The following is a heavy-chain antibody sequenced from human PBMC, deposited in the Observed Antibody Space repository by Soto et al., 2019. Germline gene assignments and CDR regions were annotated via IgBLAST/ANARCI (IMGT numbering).Heavy chain of an antibody. CDR3: ARDLGWAFDS. D-gene: IGHD6-19*01. Sequence: EVQLVEFGGGSVQPGGSLRLSCAASGFTFSTFSMNWVRQAPGRGLEWISYISGGGRPISYADSVKGRFTISRDNAKNSLYLQMDSLTDEDTAVYYCARDLGWAFDSWGQGTLVTVSS. CDR1: GFTFSTFS. V-gene: IGHV3-48*02. CDR2: ISGGGRPI. J-gene: IGHJ4*02.